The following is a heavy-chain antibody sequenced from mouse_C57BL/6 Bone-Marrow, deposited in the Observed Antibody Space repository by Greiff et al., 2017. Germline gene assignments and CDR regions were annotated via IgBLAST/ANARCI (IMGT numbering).Heavy chain of an antibody. CDR1: GFNIKDDY. V-gene: IGHV14-4*01. J-gene: IGHJ2*01. CDR2: IDPENGDT. CDR3: TPGNFDY. Sequence: EVQLQQSGAELVRPGASVKLSCTASGFNIKDDYMHWVKQRPEQGLEWIGWIDPENGDTEYASKFQGKATITADTSSNTAYLQLSSLTSEDTAVYSCTPGNFDYWGQGTTLTVSS.